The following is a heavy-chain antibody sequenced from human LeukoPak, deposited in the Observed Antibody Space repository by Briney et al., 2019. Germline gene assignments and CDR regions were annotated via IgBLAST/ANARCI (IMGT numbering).Heavy chain of an antibody. CDR2: ISAYNGNT. D-gene: IGHD6-6*01. V-gene: IGHV1-18*01. J-gene: IGHJ6*03. CDR3: ARMLGSSWLAYYYYYMDV. CDR1: GYTFTSYG. Sequence: ASVKVSCKASGYTFTSYGISWVRQARGQGLEWLGWISAYNGNTNYAKKLQGRVTMTTDTSTSTDYMEMRSLRSDDTAVYYCARMLGSSWLAYYYYYMDVWGKGTTVTVSS.